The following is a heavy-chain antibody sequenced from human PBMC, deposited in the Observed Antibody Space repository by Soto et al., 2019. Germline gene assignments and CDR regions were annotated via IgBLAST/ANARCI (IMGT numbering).Heavy chain of an antibody. V-gene: IGHV3-30-3*01. CDR1: GFTFSSYA. CDR3: ARDFFPSSIAARPLLFDY. CDR2: ISYDGSNK. Sequence: GGSLRLSCAASGFTFSSYAMHWVRQAPGKGLEWVAVISYDGSNKYYADSVKGRFTISRDNSKNTLYLQMNSLRAEDTAVYYCARDFFPSSIAARPLLFDYWGQGTLVTVSS. D-gene: IGHD6-6*01. J-gene: IGHJ4*02.